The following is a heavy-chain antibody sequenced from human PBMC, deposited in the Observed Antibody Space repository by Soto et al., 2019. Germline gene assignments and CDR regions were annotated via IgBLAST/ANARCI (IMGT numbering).Heavy chain of an antibody. D-gene: IGHD2-2*01. CDR3: ATQLATSRDAFDV. V-gene: IGHV5-51*01. J-gene: IGHJ3*01. CDR2: IYPGGDSDT. CDR1: GYSFTVYW. Sequence: GDSLKISCQGSGYSFTVYWIGWVRQMPGKGLEWVGIIYPGGDSDTRYSPSFQGQVTISADKSINNAYLQWSSLKASDTAMYYCATQLATSRDAFDVWGIGTMVTVSS.